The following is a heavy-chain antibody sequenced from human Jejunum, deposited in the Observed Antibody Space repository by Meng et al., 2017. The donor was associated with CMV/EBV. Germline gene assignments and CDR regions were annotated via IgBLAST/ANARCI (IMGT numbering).Heavy chain of an antibody. J-gene: IGHJ4*02. V-gene: IGHV3-21*06. Sequence: VRLVEAGGGLGKPGESRSLSFAASGLPLGIYTMNWVRQAPGKGLEWVSSINPSGGNIYYADSVKGRFTISRDNSKNVLYLQMHSLRAEDTAMYYCAKDLFSGSLGEVWDYWGQGTLVTVSS. CDR1: GLPLGIYT. CDR2: INPSGGNI. D-gene: IGHD3-10*01. CDR3: AKDLFSGSLGEVWDY.